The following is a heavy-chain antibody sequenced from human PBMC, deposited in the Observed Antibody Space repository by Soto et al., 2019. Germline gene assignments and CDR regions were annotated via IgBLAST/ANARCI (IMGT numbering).Heavy chain of an antibody. CDR1: GYTFTSYG. J-gene: IGHJ6*02. CDR2: ISAYNGNT. CDR3: ARDPPKYYDFWSGYSHYYYGLDV. Sequence: ASVKVSCKASGYTFTSYGISWVRQAPGQGLEWMGWISAYNGNTNYAQKLQGRVTMTTDTSTSTAYMELRSLRSDDTAVYYCARDPPKYYDFWSGYSHYYYGLDVWGQGTTVTVSS. V-gene: IGHV1-18*01. D-gene: IGHD3-3*01.